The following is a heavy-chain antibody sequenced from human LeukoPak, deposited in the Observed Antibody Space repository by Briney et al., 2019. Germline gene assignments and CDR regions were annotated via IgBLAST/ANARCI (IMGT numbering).Heavy chain of an antibody. Sequence: SETLSLTCTVSGGSISSSSYYWGWIRQPPGKGLEWIGSIYYSGSTYYNPSLKSRVTISVDTSKNQFSLKLSSVTAADTAVYYCARVEGDCGGNSVTFDIWGQGTMVTVSS. V-gene: IGHV4-39*07. J-gene: IGHJ3*02. CDR1: GGSISSSSYY. CDR2: IYYSGST. D-gene: IGHD4-23*01. CDR3: ARVEGDCGGNSVTFDI.